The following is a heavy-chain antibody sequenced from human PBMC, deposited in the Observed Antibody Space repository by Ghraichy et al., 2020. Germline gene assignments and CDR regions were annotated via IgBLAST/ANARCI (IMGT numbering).Heavy chain of an antibody. V-gene: IGHV4-59*01. CDR1: GGSISSSY. D-gene: IGHD5-12*01. J-gene: IGHJ5*02. CDR3: ARGGSNWFDP. Sequence: SETLSLTCTVSGGSISSSYWSWIRQPPGNGLEWVGYIYYSGSTNYNPSLKSRVTILIDTSKNQFSLKLSSVTAVDTAVYYCARGGSNWFDPWGQGTLVTVSS. CDR2: IYYSGST.